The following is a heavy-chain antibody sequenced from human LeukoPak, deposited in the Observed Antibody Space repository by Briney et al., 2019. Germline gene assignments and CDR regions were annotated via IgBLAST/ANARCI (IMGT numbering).Heavy chain of an antibody. D-gene: IGHD3-3*01. V-gene: IGHV3-20*04. CDR1: GFTFSSYA. CDR2: INWNGGST. J-gene: IGHJ5*02. Sequence: GGSLRLSCAASGFTFSSYAMNWVRQAPGKGLEWVSGINWNGGSTGYADSVKGRFTISRDNAKNSLYLQMNSLRAEDTALYYCARDLRNWSGKNNWFDPWGQGTLVTVPS. CDR3: ARDLRNWSGKNNWFDP.